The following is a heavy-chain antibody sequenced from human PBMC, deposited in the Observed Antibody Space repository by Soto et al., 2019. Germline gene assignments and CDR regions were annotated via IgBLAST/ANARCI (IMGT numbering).Heavy chain of an antibody. CDR3: ARENHNYDFWSGYRSFDY. CDR2: TYYRSKWYN. J-gene: IGHJ4*02. CDR1: GDSVSSNSAA. V-gene: IGHV6-1*01. Sequence: QSQTLSLTCAISGDSVSSNSAAWNWIRQSPSRGLEWLGRTYYRSKWYNDYAVSVKSRITVNPDTSKNQFSLQLNSVTPEDTAVYYCARENHNYDFWSGYRSFDYWGQGTLVTVSS. D-gene: IGHD3-3*01.